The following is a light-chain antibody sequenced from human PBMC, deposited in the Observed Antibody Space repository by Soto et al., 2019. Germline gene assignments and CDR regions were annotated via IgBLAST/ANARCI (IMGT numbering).Light chain of an antibody. V-gene: IGKV1-5*03. CDR2: KAS. CDR1: QSISSW. Sequence: DIQMTQSPSTLSASVGDRVTITCRASQSISSWLAWYQQKPGKAPKLLIYKASSLESGVQSRFSGSGSGTEFTLTISSLQPDDFATYYRQQYNSYWTFGQGTKVEIK. J-gene: IGKJ1*01. CDR3: QQYNSYWT.